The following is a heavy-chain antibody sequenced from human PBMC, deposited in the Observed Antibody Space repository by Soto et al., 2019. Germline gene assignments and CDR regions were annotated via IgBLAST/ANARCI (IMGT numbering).Heavy chain of an antibody. J-gene: IGHJ4*02. CDR3: ARDAYCGGDCHFLDY. D-gene: IGHD2-21*02. CDR2: IYSGGST. Sequence: EVQLVESGGGLIQTGGSLRLSCAAYGFTVSSNYMSWVRQAPVKGLEWVSVIYSGGSTYYADSVKGRFTISRDNSKNTLYLQMNSLRAEDTAVYYCARDAYCGGDCHFLDYWGQGTLVTVSS. V-gene: IGHV3-53*01. CDR1: GFTVSSNY.